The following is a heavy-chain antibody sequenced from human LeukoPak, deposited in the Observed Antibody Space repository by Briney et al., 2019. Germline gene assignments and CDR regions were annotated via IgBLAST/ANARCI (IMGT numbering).Heavy chain of an antibody. D-gene: IGHD3-3*01. Sequence: GGSLRLSCAASGFTFSSYAMSWVRQAPGKGLEWVSAISGSGGSTYYADSVKGRFTIARDNSKNTLYLQMNSLRAEDTAVYYCAKQTKALLEWLFFFDSWGQGTLVTVSS. J-gene: IGHJ4*02. V-gene: IGHV3-23*01. CDR3: AKQTKALLEWLFFFDS. CDR2: ISGSGGST. CDR1: GFTFSSYA.